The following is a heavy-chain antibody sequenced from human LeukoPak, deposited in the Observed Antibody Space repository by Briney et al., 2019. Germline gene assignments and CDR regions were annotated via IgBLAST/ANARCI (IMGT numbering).Heavy chain of an antibody. Sequence: GGSLRLSCAASGFTFDDYGMSWVRQAPGKGLEWVSAISGSGGNTYYADSVRGRFTISRDNSKNTLYLQVNSLIAEDTAVYYCAKLLNDYGDYYFDYWGQGTLVTVSS. D-gene: IGHD4-17*01. V-gene: IGHV3-23*01. CDR1: GFTFDDYG. CDR2: ISGSGGNT. CDR3: AKLLNDYGDYYFDY. J-gene: IGHJ4*02.